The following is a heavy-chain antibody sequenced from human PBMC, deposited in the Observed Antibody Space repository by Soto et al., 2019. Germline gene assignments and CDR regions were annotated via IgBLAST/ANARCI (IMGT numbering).Heavy chain of an antibody. V-gene: IGHV3-23*01. D-gene: IGHD3-3*01. J-gene: IGHJ5*02. CDR3: ARITRS. CDR1: GITLSDSA. Sequence: EAQLLESGGDLVRPGGSLRLSCAASGITLSDSAMTWVRQAPGKGLEWISSLTGDAKTTYYADSVKGRFTVSRDISKNTFYLQMDSLRAEDTAMYFCARITRSWGQGTLVTVSS. CDR2: LTGDAKTT.